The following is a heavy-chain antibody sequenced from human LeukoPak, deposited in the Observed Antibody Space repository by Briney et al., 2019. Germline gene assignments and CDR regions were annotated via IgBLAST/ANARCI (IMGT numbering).Heavy chain of an antibody. D-gene: IGHD2-21*02. J-gene: IGHJ4*02. CDR3: ASNHRAYCGGDCYHY. CDR2: IYHSGDT. CDR1: GGSISSYY. V-gene: IGHV4-59*01. Sequence: PSETLSLTCTVSGGSISSYYWSWIRQPPGKGLEWIGYIYHSGDTKYSPSLKSRVTISVDTSKNQFSLRLRSVTAADTAVYYCASNHRAYCGGDCYHYWGQGTLVTVSS.